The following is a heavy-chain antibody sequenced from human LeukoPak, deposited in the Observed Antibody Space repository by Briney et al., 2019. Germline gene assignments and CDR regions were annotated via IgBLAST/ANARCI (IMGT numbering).Heavy chain of an antibody. Sequence: GGSLRLSCAASGFTFSSYWMSWVRQAPGKGLEWVANIKQDGSEKYYVDSVKGRFTISRDNSKSTLYLQMNILRAEDTALYYCAKDDLWGRSKWFDPWGQGTLVTVSS. V-gene: IGHV3-7*04. CDR2: IKQDGSEK. CDR1: GFTFSSYW. J-gene: IGHJ5*02. D-gene: IGHD3-10*01. CDR3: AKDDLWGRSKWFDP.